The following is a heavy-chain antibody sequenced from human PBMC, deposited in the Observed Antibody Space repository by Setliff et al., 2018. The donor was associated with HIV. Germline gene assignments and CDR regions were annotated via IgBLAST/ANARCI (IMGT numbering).Heavy chain of an antibody. Sequence: VASVKVSCKASGYTFTSYGISWVRQAPGQGLEWMGWISGYNGNTNYAQKLQGRVIMTTDTSASTAYMELSSLRSEDTAVYYCAREHDTLTGYSFGYWGQGTLVTVSS. J-gene: IGHJ4*02. D-gene: IGHD3-9*01. V-gene: IGHV1-18*01. CDR1: GYTFTSYG. CDR2: ISGYNGNT. CDR3: AREHDTLTGYSFGY.